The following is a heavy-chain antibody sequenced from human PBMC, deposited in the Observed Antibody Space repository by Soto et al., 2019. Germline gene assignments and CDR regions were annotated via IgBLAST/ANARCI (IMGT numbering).Heavy chain of an antibody. CDR3: TRHVHCSGGSCYNYYYGMDV. D-gene: IGHD2-15*01. CDR1: GYSFTSYW. J-gene: IGHJ6*02. CDR2: IYPGDSDT. Sequence: PGESLKISCKGSGYSFTSYWIGWVRQMPGKGLEWMGIIYPGDSDTRYSPSFQGQVTISADKSISTAYLQWSSLKASDTAMYYCTRHVHCSGGSCYNYYYGMDVWGQGTTVTVSS. V-gene: IGHV5-51*01.